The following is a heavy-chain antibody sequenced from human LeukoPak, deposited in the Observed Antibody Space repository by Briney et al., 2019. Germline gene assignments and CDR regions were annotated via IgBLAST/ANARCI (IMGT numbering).Heavy chain of an antibody. J-gene: IGHJ3*02. CDR3: ARVYKNYYDSSADAFDI. CDR1: GDSINSGSYY. Sequence: SETLSLTCTVSGDSINSGSYYWSWIRQPPGKGLEWIGEINHSGSTNYNPSLKSRVTISVDTSKNQFSLKLSSVTAADTAVYYCARVYKNYYDSSADAFDIWGQGTMVTVSS. CDR2: INHSGST. D-gene: IGHD3-22*01. V-gene: IGHV4-39*07.